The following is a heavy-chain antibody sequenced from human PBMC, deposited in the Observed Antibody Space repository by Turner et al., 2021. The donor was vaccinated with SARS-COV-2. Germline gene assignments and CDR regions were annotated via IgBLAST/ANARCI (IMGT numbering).Heavy chain of an antibody. Sequence: QVQLVQSGAEVKKPRSSVKVSCKASGGTFSSYAISWVRQAPGQGLEWMGGIIPILGIANYAQKFQGRVTITADKSTSTAYMELSTLRSEDTAVYYCARASPTGTTKDYWGQGTLVTVST. D-gene: IGHD1-7*01. V-gene: IGHV1-69*10. J-gene: IGHJ4*02. CDR2: IIPILGIA. CDR3: ARASPTGTTKDY. CDR1: GGTFSSYA.